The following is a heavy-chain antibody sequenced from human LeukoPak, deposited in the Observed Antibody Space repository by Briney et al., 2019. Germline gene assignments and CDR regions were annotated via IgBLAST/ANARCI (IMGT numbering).Heavy chain of an antibody. Sequence: GASVKVSCKASGGTFSSYAISWVRQAPGQGLEWMGGIIPIFGTANYAQKFQGRVTITADESTSTAYMELSSLRSEDTAVYYCARDRSQLWFGDYWGQGTLVTVSS. J-gene: IGHJ4*02. CDR3: ARDRSQLWFGDY. CDR2: IIPIFGTA. CDR1: GGTFSSYA. V-gene: IGHV1-69*13. D-gene: IGHD5-18*01.